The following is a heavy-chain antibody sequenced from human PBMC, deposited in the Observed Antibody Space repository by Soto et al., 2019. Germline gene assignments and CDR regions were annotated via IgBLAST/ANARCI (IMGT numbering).Heavy chain of an antibody. D-gene: IGHD2-21*02. CDR2: LYYRGAT. V-gene: IGHV4-39*01. CDR1: VVSISSGASY. J-gene: IGHJ4*01. CDR3: FGVLAATLDY. Sequence: SETLSLTCTVSVVSISSGASYWNWIRQHPGKGLEWIGSLYYRGATDYNPSLKSRVTISVDTSKNQLSLNLSSVTATDTAVYYCFGVLAATLDYWGQGTLVTVPQ.